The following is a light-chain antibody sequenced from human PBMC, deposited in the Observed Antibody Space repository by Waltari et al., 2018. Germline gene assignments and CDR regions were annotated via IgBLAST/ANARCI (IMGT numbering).Light chain of an antibody. Sequence: DIKMTQSPSSVSTSVGASVTITCRGHKDISNLLAWYQQKPGKAPNLLIYGASSLQTGVPSRFTGSGSGTEFTLTISSLQPEDVATYYCQQAKRLPITFGHGTTVDIK. CDR1: KDISNL. V-gene: IGKV1-12*01. CDR3: QQAKRLPIT. J-gene: IGKJ3*01. CDR2: GAS.